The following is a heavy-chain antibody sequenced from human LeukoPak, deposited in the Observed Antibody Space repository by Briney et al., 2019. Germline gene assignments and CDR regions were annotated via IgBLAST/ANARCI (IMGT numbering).Heavy chain of an antibody. V-gene: IGHV3-53*01. J-gene: IGHJ4*02. D-gene: IGHD3-22*01. CDR3: ARTDYYDSSGSFGY. CDR1: GFTVSNNY. CDR2: IYSGGST. Sequence: GGSLRLSCAASGFTVSNNYMSWVRQAPGKGLEWVSIIYSGGSTYYADSVKGRFTISRDNSKNTLYLQMNSLRAEDTAVYYCARTDYYDSSGSFGYWGQGTLVTVSS.